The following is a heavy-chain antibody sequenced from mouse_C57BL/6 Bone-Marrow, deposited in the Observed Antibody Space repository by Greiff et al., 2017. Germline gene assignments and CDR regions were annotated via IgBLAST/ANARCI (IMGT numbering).Heavy chain of an antibody. Sequence: EVKLVESGPVLVKPGASVKMSCKASGYTFTDYYMNWVKQSHGKSLEWIGVINPYNGGTSYNQKFKGKATLTVDKSSSTAYMELNSLTSEDSAVYYCARNPPFYYGSAWFAYWGQGTLVTVSA. J-gene: IGHJ3*01. CDR2: INPYNGGT. CDR1: GYTFTDYY. D-gene: IGHD1-1*01. V-gene: IGHV1-19*01. CDR3: ARNPPFYYGSAWFAY.